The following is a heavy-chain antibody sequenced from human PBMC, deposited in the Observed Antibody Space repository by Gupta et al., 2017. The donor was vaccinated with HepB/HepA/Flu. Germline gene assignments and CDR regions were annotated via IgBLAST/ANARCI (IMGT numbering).Heavy chain of an antibody. D-gene: IGHD3-3*01. CDR2: IRGSGGST. Sequence: EVQLLESGGGLVQPGGSLRLSCAASGFTFSSYAMSWVRLAPGKGLEWVSAIRGSGGSTYYADSVKGRFTISRDNSKNTLYLQMNSLRAEDTAVYYCAKQGGYYTVDYYYYYMDVWGKGTTVTVSS. CDR3: AKQGGYYTVDYYYYYMDV. CDR1: GFTFSSYA. J-gene: IGHJ6*03. V-gene: IGHV3-23*01.